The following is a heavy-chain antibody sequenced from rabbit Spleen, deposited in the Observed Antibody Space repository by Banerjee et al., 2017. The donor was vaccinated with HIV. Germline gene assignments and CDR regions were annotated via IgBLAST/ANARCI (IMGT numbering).Heavy chain of an antibody. CDR1: GFSFSGRQY. J-gene: IGHJ6*01. V-gene: IGHV1S40*01. Sequence: EESGGDLVKPGASLTLTCTASGFSFSGRQYMCWVRQAPGKGLEWIACIYTSSGNTWYASWAKGRFTISKTSSTTVTLQMTSLTAADTATYFCARDTSSSFSSYGMDLWGPGTLVTVS. CDR3: ARDTSSSFSSYGMDL. D-gene: IGHD1-1*01. CDR2: IYTSSGNT.